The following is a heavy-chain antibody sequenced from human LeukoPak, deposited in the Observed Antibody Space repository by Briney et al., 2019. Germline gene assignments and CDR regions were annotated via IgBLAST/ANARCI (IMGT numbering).Heavy chain of an antibody. CDR2: INPSGGST. CDR3: ARGGGGIQLWFTPPTDY. Sequence: ASVKVSCKASGYTFTSYYMHWVRQAPGQGLEWMGIINPSGGSTSYAQKFQGRVTMTRDTSTSTVYMELSSLRSEDTAVYYCARGGGGIQLWFTPPTDYWGQGTLVTASS. CDR1: GYTFTSYY. D-gene: IGHD5-18*01. J-gene: IGHJ4*02. V-gene: IGHV1-46*01.